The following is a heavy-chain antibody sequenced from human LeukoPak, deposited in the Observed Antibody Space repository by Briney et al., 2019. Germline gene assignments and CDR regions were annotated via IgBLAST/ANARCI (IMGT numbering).Heavy chain of an antibody. J-gene: IGHJ5*02. CDR1: GGSISSYY. Sequence: SETLSLTCTVSGGSISSYYWSWIRQPPGKGLEWIGYIYYSGSTNYNPSLKSRVTISVDTSKNQFSLKLSSVTAADTAVYYCARAAPIQIPPGVGATHWFDPWGQGTLVTVSS. CDR3: ARAAPIQIPPGVGATHWFDP. D-gene: IGHD1-26*01. CDR2: IYYSGST. V-gene: IGHV4-59*01.